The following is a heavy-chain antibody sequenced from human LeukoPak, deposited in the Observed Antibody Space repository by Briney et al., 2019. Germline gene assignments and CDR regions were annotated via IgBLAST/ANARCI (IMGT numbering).Heavy chain of an antibody. J-gene: IGHJ4*02. CDR3: ARAGSYYFEF. CDR2: INVDGTTM. Sequence: PGGSLRLSCAASGFTFSTSWVHWLRQVPGKGLEWVSRINVDGTTMDYADSVRGRFTISRDNAKNTLFLQMNSLRDEDTAIYYCARAGSYYFEFWGQGTLVTVSS. V-gene: IGHV3-74*01. CDR1: GFTFSTSW.